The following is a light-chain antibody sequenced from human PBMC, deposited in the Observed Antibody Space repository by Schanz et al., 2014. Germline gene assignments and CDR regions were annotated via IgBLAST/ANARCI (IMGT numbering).Light chain of an antibody. V-gene: IGKV3-20*01. Sequence: DIVMTQSPATLSVSPGEGATLSCRASQTIGITLAWYQQKPGQAPRLLISGASTRATGIPDRFSGSGSGTDFTLTISRLQPEDFAVYYCQQYGSSLTFGGGTKVEIK. CDR2: GAS. CDR1: QTIGIT. J-gene: IGKJ4*01. CDR3: QQYGSSLT.